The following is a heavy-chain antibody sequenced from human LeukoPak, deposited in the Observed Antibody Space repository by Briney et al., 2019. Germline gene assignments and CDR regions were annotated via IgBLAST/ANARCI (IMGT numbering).Heavy chain of an antibody. CDR2: ICYDGGNK. Sequence: GGSLRLSCAASGFTFSSYAMNWVRQAPGKGLEWVAVICYDGGNKYYADSVKGRFTISRDNSKNTLYLQMNSLRTEDTAVYYCAVRPSVDGYNMVGLDGFYIRGEGTMVTVSS. CDR1: GFTFSSYA. CDR3: AVRPSVDGYNMVGLDGFYI. D-gene: IGHD5-24*01. V-gene: IGHV3-33*08. J-gene: IGHJ3*02.